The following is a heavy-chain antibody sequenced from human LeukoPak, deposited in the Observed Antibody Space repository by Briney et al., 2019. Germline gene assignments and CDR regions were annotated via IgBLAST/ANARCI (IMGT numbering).Heavy chain of an antibody. Sequence: KSSETLSLTCTVSGGSISSSSYYWGWIRQPPGKGLEWIGSIYYSGSTYYNPSLKSRVTISVDTSRNQFSLKLSSVTAADTAVYYCARHTGAAAGLRWFDPWGQGTLVTVSS. V-gene: IGHV4-39*01. CDR1: GGSISSSSYY. J-gene: IGHJ5*02. D-gene: IGHD6-13*01. CDR2: IYYSGST. CDR3: ARHTGAAAGLRWFDP.